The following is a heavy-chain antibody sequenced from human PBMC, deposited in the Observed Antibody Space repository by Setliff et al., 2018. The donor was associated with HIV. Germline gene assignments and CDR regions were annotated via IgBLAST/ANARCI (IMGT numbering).Heavy chain of an antibody. CDR3: ALESSGGLYYFDF. CDR2: INPNNGGT. Sequence: ASVKVSCKSSGYTFTGYYMHWVRQAPGQGLEWMGWINPNNGGTKCVQMFQGRVTMTRETSISTAYMELSRLRSDDTAVYYCALESSGGLYYFDFWGQGTLVTVSS. J-gene: IGHJ4*02. CDR1: GYTFTGYY. V-gene: IGHV1-2*02. D-gene: IGHD2-15*01.